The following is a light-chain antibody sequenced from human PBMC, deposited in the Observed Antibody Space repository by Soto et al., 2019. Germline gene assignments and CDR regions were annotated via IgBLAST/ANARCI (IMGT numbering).Light chain of an antibody. CDR1: QSVSSN. V-gene: IGKV3-15*01. Sequence: DIVMTQSPATLSVSPGERATLSCRASQSVSSNLAWYQQKPGQAPRLLVYGASTRATGIPDRFSGSGSGTELILTISSLQSEDFALYYFHQYNNGPSFTVGPATKVDIK. J-gene: IGKJ3*01. CDR3: HQYNNGPSFT. CDR2: GAS.